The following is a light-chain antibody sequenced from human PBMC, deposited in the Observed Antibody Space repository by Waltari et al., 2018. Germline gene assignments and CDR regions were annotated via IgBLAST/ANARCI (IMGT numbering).Light chain of an antibody. V-gene: IGLV3-27*01. CDR3: FTVDDNSLRL. CDR1: VLGKKF. Sequence: SYELTQPSSVSVSPGQTARITCSGDVLGKKFIRWFQQKPGQAPGLWIFRDSERPSGIPERFSGSSSGTTVTLTISGAQVEDEADYYCFTVDDNSLRLFGGGTKLTVL. CDR2: RDS. J-gene: IGLJ2*01.